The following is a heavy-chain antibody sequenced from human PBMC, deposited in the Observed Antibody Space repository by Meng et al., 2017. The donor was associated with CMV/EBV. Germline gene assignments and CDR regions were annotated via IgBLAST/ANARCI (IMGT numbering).Heavy chain of an antibody. CDR1: GGSISSGSYY. CDR3: ASVQGLGVS. D-gene: IGHD3-10*01. CDR2: IYTSGST. Sequence: QGQLTESGPGLVKPSPPLSLTCTVCGGSISSGSYYWSWIRQPAGKGLEWIGRIYTSGSTNYNPSLTSRVTISVDTSKNQFSLKLSSVTAADTAVYYCASVQGLGVSWGQGTLVTVSS. J-gene: IGHJ4*02. V-gene: IGHV4-61*02.